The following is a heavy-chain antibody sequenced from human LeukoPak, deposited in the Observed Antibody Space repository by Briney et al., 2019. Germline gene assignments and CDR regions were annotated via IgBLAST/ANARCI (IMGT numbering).Heavy chain of an antibody. D-gene: IGHD4-11*01. J-gene: IGHJ4*02. CDR3: ARGPYTDY. CDR2: IYSGGST. Sequence: GGSLRLSCAASEFSVGSNYMTWVRQAPGKGLEWVSLIYSGGSTYYADSVKGRFTISRDNSKNTLYLQMNSLRAEDTAVYYCARGPYTDYWGQGTLVTVSP. V-gene: IGHV3-66*01. CDR1: EFSVGSNY.